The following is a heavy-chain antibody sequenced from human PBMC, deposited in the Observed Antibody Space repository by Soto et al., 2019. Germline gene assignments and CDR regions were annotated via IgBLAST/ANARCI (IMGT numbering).Heavy chain of an antibody. CDR1: GFTFSSYA. J-gene: IGHJ6*02. CDR2: ISGSGTNI. Sequence: PGGSLRLSCAASGFTFSSYAMSWVRQAPGKGLEWVSAISGSGTNIYYADSVKGRFTISRDNAKNTLHLQMNSLGAEDTAVYYCASNYAYAEGYYFYGIDVWGQGTTVTVSS. V-gene: IGHV3-23*01. D-gene: IGHD3-16*01. CDR3: ASNYAYAEGYYFYGIDV.